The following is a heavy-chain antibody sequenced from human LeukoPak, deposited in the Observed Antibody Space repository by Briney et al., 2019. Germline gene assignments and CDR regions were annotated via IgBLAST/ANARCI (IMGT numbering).Heavy chain of an antibody. Sequence: ASVKVSCKASGYTFTSYYMHWVRQAPGQGLEWMGIINPSGGCTSYAQKFQGRVTMTRDTSTSTVYMELSSLRSEDTAVYYCARARRDFLAIGDACDFWGQGTMVIV. J-gene: IGHJ3*01. CDR2: INPSGGCT. CDR3: ARARRDFLAIGDACDF. CDR1: GYTFTSYY. V-gene: IGHV1-46*01. D-gene: IGHD2-21*02.